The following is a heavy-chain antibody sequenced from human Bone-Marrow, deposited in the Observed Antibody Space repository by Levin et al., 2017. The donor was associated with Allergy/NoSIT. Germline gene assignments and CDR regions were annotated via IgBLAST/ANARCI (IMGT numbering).Heavy chain of an antibody. J-gene: IGHJ5*02. Sequence: PGGSLRLSCATSGFSFDDHTMHWVRQAPGKGLEWVSLISWDGDIAYYADSVKGRFTISRDNSNNSLYLQMNSLTTEDTAFYYCAKDLGEYWFDPWGQGTLVTVSS. D-gene: IGHD2/OR15-2a*01. CDR1: GFSFDDHT. CDR3: AKDLGEYWFDP. CDR2: ISWDGDIA. V-gene: IGHV3-43*01.